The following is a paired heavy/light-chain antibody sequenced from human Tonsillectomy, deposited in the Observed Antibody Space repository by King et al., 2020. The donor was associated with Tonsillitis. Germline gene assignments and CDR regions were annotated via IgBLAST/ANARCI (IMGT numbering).Heavy chain of an antibody. D-gene: IGHD3-9*01. CDR1: GFSLSNARMG. CDR3: ARISRDYDILTGYYLDFDY. Sequence: QVTLKESGPVLVKPTETLTLTCTVSGFSLSNARMGVSWIRQPPGKALEWLAHIFSNDEKSYSTSLKSRLTISKDTSKSQVVLTMTNMDPVDTATYYCARISRDYDILTGYYLDFDYWGQGTLVTVSS. V-gene: IGHV2-26*01. CDR2: IFSNDEK. J-gene: IGHJ4*02.
Light chain of an antibody. J-gene: IGKJ2*01. CDR3: LQHNSYT. Sequence: DIQMTQSPSSLSASVGDRVTITCRASQGIRNDLGWYQQKPGKAPKRLIYAASSLQSGVPSRFSGSGSGTEFTLTISSLQPEDFATYYCLQHNSYTFGQGTKLEIK. V-gene: IGKV1-17*01. CDR2: AAS. CDR1: QGIRND.